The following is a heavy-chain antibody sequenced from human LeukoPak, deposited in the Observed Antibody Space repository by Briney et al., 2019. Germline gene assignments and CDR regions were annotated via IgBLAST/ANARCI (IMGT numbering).Heavy chain of an antibody. J-gene: IGHJ4*02. CDR3: ARVAGVATIDY. Sequence: GASVKVSCKASGYTFTGYYMHWVRQAPGQGLEWMGWINPNSGGTNYAQKVQGRVTMTRDTSISTAYMELSRLRSDDTAVYYCARVAGVATIDYWGQGTLVTVSS. D-gene: IGHD5-12*01. CDR2: INPNSGGT. CDR1: GYTFTGYY. V-gene: IGHV1-2*02.